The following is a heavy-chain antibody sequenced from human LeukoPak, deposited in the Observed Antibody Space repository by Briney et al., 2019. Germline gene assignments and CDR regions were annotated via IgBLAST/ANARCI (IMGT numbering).Heavy chain of an antibody. CDR1: GFTFSNYA. CDR3: ARARFGYNRGPFDY. CDR2: ISYDGSNK. J-gene: IGHJ4*02. Sequence: GGSLRLSCAASGFTFSNYAMHWVRQAPGKGLEWVTFISYDGSNKHYADSVRGRFTISRDNSKNTLYLQMNSLRPEDTAVYYCARARFGYNRGPFDYWGQGILVTVSS. D-gene: IGHD5-24*01. V-gene: IGHV3-30-3*01.